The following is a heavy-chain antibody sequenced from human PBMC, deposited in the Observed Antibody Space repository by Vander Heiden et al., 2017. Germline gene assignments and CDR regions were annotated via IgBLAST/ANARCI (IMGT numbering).Heavy chain of an antibody. V-gene: IGHV4-39*01. D-gene: IGHD6-13*01. J-gene: IGHJ5*02. CDR3: AGRGIAAAGKAFDP. CDR1: GGSIRSSSYY. Sequence: QLQLQESGPGLVKPSETLSLTCTVSGGSIRSSSYYWGWIRQPPGKGLEWIGSIYYSGSTYYNPSPKSRVTISVDTSKNQFSLKLSSVTAADTAVYYCAGRGIAAAGKAFDPWGQGTLVTVSS. CDR2: IYYSGST.